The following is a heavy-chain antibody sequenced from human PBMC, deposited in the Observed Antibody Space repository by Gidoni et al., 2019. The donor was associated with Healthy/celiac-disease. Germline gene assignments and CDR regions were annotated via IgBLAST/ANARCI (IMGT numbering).Heavy chain of an antibody. D-gene: IGHD6-19*01. Sequence: EVQLVESGGGLVQPGGSLSLSCAASGFTVSSTYLSWVRQAPGKGLGWVSVIYSGGSTYYADSVKGRFTISRHNSKNTLYLQMNSLRAEDTAVYYCARVSYSSGWYYWSGFDIWGQGTMVTVSS. CDR1: GFTVSSTY. CDR2: IYSGGST. J-gene: IGHJ3*02. V-gene: IGHV3-53*04. CDR3: ARVSYSSGWYYWSGFDI.